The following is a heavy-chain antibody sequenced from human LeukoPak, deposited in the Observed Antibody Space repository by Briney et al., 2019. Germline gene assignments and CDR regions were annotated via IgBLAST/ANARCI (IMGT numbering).Heavy chain of an antibody. Sequence: PGGSLRLSCAASGFTFSDYYMSWIRQAPGKGLEWVSYISSSGSTIYYADSVKGRFTISRDNAKNSLYLQMSSLRAEDTAVYYCARDAAYGSGSYSVYFDYWGQGTLVTVSS. V-gene: IGHV3-11*01. CDR3: ARDAAYGSGSYSVYFDY. D-gene: IGHD3-10*01. CDR2: ISSSGSTI. CDR1: GFTFSDYY. J-gene: IGHJ4*02.